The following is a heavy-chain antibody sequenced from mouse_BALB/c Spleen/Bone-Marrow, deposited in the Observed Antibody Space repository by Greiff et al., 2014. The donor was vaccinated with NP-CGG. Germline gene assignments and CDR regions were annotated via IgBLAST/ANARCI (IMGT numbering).Heavy chain of an antibody. J-gene: IGHJ1*01. CDR3: AREEGYDEGEYFDV. V-gene: IGHV1-26*01. CDR1: GYSFTGYT. D-gene: IGHD2-14*01. Sequence: VQLEQSGPELVKPGASMKISCKASGYSFTGYTMNWVKQSHGKNLEWIGLINPYNGGTSYNQKFKGKATLTVDKSSSTAYMERISLTSEDSAVYYCAREEGYDEGEYFDVWGAGTTVTVSS. CDR2: INPYNGGT.